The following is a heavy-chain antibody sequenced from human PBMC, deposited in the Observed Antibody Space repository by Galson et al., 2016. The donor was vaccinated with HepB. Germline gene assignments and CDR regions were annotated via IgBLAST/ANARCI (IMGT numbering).Heavy chain of an antibody. D-gene: IGHD6-25*01. Sequence: CAISGDSVSRNSAAWNWIRQSPSRGLEWLGRTYYRSKWYNDYAESVKSRITINPDTSKNQFSLQLHSVTPDDTAFYYCAGEGASGYALDYWGQGTLVTVSS. V-gene: IGHV6-1*01. J-gene: IGHJ4*02. CDR2: TYYRSKWYN. CDR1: GDSVSRNSAA. CDR3: AGEGASGYALDY.